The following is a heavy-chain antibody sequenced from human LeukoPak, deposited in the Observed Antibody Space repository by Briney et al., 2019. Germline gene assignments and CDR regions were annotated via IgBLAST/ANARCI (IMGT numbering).Heavy chain of an antibody. CDR1: GGSISSSNR. CDR3: AVARQWLGPFDY. J-gene: IGHJ4*02. Sequence: SSETLSLTCAVSGGSISSSNRWSWVRQPQGKGLEWIGEIYHSGNTNYNPSLKSRVTISVDTSKNQFALNLSSVTAADTAVYYCAVARQWLGPFDYWGQGTLVTVSS. CDR2: IYHSGNT. D-gene: IGHD6-19*01. V-gene: IGHV4-4*02.